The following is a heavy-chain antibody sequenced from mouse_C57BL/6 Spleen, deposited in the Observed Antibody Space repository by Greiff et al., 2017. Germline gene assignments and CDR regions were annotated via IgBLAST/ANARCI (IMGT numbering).Heavy chain of an antibody. V-gene: IGHV1-7*01. CDR1: GYTFTSYW. CDR2: INPSSGYT. Sequence: QVQLQQSGAELAKPGASVKLSCKASGYTFTSYWMHWVKQRPGQGLEWIGYINPSSGYTKYNQKFKDKATLTADKSSSTAYMQLGSLTYEDSAVYYCARERYEYDVGGYYFGYWGQGTTVTVSA. D-gene: IGHD2-4*01. J-gene: IGHJ2*01. CDR3: ARERYEYDVGGYYFGY.